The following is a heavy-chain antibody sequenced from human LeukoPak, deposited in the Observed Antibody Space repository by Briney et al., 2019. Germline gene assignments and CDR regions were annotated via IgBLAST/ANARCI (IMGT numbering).Heavy chain of an antibody. V-gene: IGHV3-30-3*01. J-gene: IGHJ2*01. Sequence: PGGSLRLSCAASGFTFSSYWMSWVRQAPGKGLEWVAVISYDGSNKYYADSVKGRFTISRDNSKNTLYLQMNSLRAEDTAVYYCARVGGLAVAVWYFDLWGRGTLVTVSS. CDR2: ISYDGSNK. D-gene: IGHD6-19*01. CDR3: ARVGGLAVAVWYFDL. CDR1: GFTFSSYW.